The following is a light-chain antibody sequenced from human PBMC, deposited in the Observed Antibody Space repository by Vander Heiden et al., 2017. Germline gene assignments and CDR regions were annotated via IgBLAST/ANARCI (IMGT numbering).Light chain of an antibody. J-gene: IGLJ3*02. CDR3: QVWDTSRDQGV. CDR1: NIGSKS. V-gene: IGLV3-21*04. Sequence: SYVLTQPPAVSVAPGETATLTWGGPNIGSKSVHWYQQKPGQAPVLVINYDVDRPSGIPERFSGSNSGNTATLTISRVEAGDEADYYCQVWDTSRDQGVFGGGTKLTVL. CDR2: YDV.